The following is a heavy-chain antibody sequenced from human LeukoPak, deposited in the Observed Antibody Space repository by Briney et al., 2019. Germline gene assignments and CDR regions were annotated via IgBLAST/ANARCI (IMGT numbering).Heavy chain of an antibody. CDR2: IYIKST. Sequence: PSETLSLTCTVSGGSISTFSWSWIRQFPGKGLEWIGSIYIKSTNYNPSLKSRVAISVDTSKNQFSLRLESVATADTAVYYCARDTTVASGMQYWGQGTLVTVSS. J-gene: IGHJ4*02. V-gene: IGHV4-59*01. D-gene: IGHD6-19*01. CDR3: ARDTTVASGMQY. CDR1: GGSISTFS.